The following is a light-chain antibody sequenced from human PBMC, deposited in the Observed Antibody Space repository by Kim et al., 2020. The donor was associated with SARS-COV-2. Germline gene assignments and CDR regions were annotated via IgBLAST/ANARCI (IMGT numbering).Light chain of an antibody. CDR3: QVWDSSSDVV. CDR2: YDS. CDR1: NIGSKS. Sequence: VAQGKTARITCGGNNIGSKSVPWYQQKPGQAPVLVIYYDSDRPSGIPERFSGSNSGNTATLTISRLEAGDEADYYCQVWDSSSDVVFGGGTQLTVL. V-gene: IGLV3-21*04. J-gene: IGLJ2*01.